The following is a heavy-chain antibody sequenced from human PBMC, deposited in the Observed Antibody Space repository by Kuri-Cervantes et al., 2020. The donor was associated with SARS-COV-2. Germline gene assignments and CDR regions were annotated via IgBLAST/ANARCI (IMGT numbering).Heavy chain of an antibody. D-gene: IGHD3-22*01. J-gene: IGHJ4*02. CDR1: GFTFSSYA. V-gene: IGHV3-20*04. CDR2: INWNGGST. Sequence: GGSLRLSCAASGFTFSSYAMSWVRQAPGKGLEWVSGINWNGGSTGYADSVKGRFTISRDNAKNSLYLQMNSLRAEDTALYYCARVDYDSSAIPPDYWGQGTLVTVSS. CDR3: ARVDYDSSAIPPDY.